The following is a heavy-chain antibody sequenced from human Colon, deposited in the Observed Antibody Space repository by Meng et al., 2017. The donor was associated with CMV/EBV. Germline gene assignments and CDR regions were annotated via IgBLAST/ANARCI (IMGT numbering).Heavy chain of an antibody. CDR1: GYTFISYG. V-gene: IGHV1-18*01. CDR3: ARAVDGGRSDP. CDR2: ISTFNSNK. J-gene: IGHJ5*02. D-gene: IGHD3-16*01. Sequence: SCKASGYTFISYGFNWGRQAPGEGLEWMGWISTFNSNKYYAQKFQDRVTMTTDRSTNTAYLELRALKADDTAIYFCARAVDGGRSDPWGQGTLVTVSS.